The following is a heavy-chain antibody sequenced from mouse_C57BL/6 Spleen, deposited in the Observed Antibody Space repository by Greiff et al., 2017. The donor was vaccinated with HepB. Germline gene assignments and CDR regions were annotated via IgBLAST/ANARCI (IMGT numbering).Heavy chain of an antibody. CDR2: INPGSGGT. Sequence: VQLQQSGAELVRPGTSVKVSCKASGYAFTNYLIEWVKQRPGQGLEWIGVINPGSGGTNYNEKFKGKATLTAGKSSSTAYMQLSSLTSEDSAVYFCARGGSWGEAWFAYWGKGTLVT. J-gene: IGHJ3*01. D-gene: IGHD4-1*01. CDR1: GYAFTNYL. CDR3: ARGGSWGEAWFAY. V-gene: IGHV1-54*01.